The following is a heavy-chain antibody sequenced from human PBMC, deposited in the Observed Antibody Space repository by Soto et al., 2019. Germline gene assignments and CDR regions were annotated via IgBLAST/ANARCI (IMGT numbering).Heavy chain of an antibody. CDR2: IYYSGST. CDR3: ARQKTEYYYGSGTPTSWFDP. CDR1: GGSISSSSYY. Sequence: SETLSLTCTVSGGSISSSSYYWGWIRQPPGKGLEWIGSIYYSGSTYYNPYLKSRVTISVDTSKNQFSLKLTSVTAADTAVYYCARQKTEYYYGSGTPTSWFDPWGQGTLVTVSS. J-gene: IGHJ5*02. D-gene: IGHD3-10*01. V-gene: IGHV4-39*01.